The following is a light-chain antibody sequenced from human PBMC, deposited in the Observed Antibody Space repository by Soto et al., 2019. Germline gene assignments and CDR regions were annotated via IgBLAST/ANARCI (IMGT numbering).Light chain of an antibody. CDR1: QSINSW. J-gene: IGKJ1*01. V-gene: IGKV1-5*01. CDR2: DAS. Sequence: IPMTQSYSTLPASLGDRVTLTCGASQSINSWLAWYQQKPGKAPKLLIYDASSLESGVPSRFSGSGSGTEFTLTISSLQPDDFATYYCQHYNSYSEAFCQGTKVDIK. CDR3: QHYNSYSEA.